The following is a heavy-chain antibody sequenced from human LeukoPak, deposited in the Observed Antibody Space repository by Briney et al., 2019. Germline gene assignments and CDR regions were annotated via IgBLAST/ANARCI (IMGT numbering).Heavy chain of an antibody. CDR3: ARSSRYDIWTGYPY. CDR1: GYTFTGYY. J-gene: IGHJ4*02. CDR2: INANSGGT. V-gene: IGHV1-2*02. Sequence: ASVKVSCKASGYTFTGYYMHWVRQAPGQGLEWMGWINANSGGTNYAQKFQGRVTMTRDTFISTAYIELSRLRSDDTAVYYCARSSRYDIWTGYPYWGQGTLVTVSS. D-gene: IGHD3-9*01.